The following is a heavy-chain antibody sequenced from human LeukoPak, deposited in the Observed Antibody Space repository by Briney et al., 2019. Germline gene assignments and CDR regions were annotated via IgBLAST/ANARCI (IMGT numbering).Heavy chain of an antibody. Sequence: GGSLRLSCAASGFTFDDYAMHWVRQAPGKGLEWVSGISWNSGSIGYADSVKGRFTISRDNAKNSLYLQMNRLRAEDTALYYCAKDVYYDSSGFFDYWGQGTLVTVSS. J-gene: IGHJ4*02. CDR2: ISWNSGSI. CDR1: GFTFDDYA. V-gene: IGHV3-9*01. CDR3: AKDVYYDSSGFFDY. D-gene: IGHD3-22*01.